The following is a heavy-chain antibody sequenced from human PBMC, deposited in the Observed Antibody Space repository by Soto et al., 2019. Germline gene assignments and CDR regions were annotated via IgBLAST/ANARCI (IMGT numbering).Heavy chain of an antibody. CDR2: INHSGST. Sequence: KASETLSLTCAVYGGSFSGYHWSWIRQPPGKGLEWIGEINHSGSTNYNPSLKSRVTISVDTSKNQFSLKLSSVTAADTAVYYCARGLPWFGDRYPGNNWFDPWGQGTLVTVSS. J-gene: IGHJ5*02. V-gene: IGHV4-34*01. CDR3: ARGLPWFGDRYPGNNWFDP. D-gene: IGHD3-10*01. CDR1: GGSFSGYH.